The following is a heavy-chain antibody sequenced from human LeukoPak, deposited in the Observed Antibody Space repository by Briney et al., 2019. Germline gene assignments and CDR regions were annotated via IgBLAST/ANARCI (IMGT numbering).Heavy chain of an antibody. V-gene: IGHV6-1*01. CDR1: GASVSRNSAA. CDR2: TYYRSKWFD. D-gene: IGHD3-10*01. Sequence: SQTISLTCAICGASVSRNSAALNWTRQTASEGLEGLGRTYYRSKWFDDYAVSDKNPISINPDPSKNQFSLHLNSVTPEDTPVYYCSNGLYYYGSGSYYRFDYWGQGTLVTVSS. J-gene: IGHJ4*02. CDR3: SNGLYYYGSGSYYRFDY.